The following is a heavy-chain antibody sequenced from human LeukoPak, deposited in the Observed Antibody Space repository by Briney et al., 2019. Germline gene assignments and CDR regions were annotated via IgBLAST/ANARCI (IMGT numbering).Heavy chain of an antibody. CDR3: ARDRYCSSTSCYAYYYYGMDV. Sequence: SETLSLTCTVSGGSISSSSYYWGWIRQPPGKGLEWIGSIYYSGSTYYNPSLKSRVTISVDTSKNQFSLKLSSVTAADTAVYYCARDRYCSSTSCYAYYYYGMDVWGQGTTVTVSS. V-gene: IGHV4-39*02. J-gene: IGHJ6*02. D-gene: IGHD2-2*01. CDR2: IYYSGST. CDR1: GGSISSSSYY.